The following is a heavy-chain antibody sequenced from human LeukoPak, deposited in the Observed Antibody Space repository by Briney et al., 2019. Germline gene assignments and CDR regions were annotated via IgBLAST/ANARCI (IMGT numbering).Heavy chain of an antibody. Sequence: PGGSLRLSCAASGFTVSSNYMSWVRQAPGKGLEWVSTIYSGGSTYYADSVKGRFTISRDNSKNTLYLQMNSLRAEDTAVYYRGGITRYYFDYWGQGTLVTVSS. CDR2: IYSGGST. CDR3: GGITRYYFDY. J-gene: IGHJ4*02. D-gene: IGHD4-23*01. V-gene: IGHV3-66*01. CDR1: GFTVSSNY.